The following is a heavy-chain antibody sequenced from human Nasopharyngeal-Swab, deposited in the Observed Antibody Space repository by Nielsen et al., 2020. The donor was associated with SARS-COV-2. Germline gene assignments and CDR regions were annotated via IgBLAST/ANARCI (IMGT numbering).Heavy chain of an antibody. J-gene: IGHJ3*02. CDR2: IYYSGST. D-gene: IGHD5-18*01. CDR1: GGSISTYY. CDR3: AREVRGYAYGTRSFDI. Sequence: GSLRLSCTVLGGSISTYYWSWIRQAPGKGLEWIGYIYYSGSTNYNPSLKSRVTISVDTSKNQFSLKLSSVTAADTAVYYCAREVRGYAYGTRSFDIWGQGTMVTVSS. V-gene: IGHV4-59*12.